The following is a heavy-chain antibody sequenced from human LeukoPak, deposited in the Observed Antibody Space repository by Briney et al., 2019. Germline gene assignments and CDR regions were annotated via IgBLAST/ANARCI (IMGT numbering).Heavy chain of an antibody. V-gene: IGHV3-48*03. Sequence: GGSLRLSCAASGFTFSSYEMNWVRQAPGKGLEWVSYISSSGSTIYYADSVKGRFTTSRDNAKNSLYLQMNSLRAEDTAVYYCAREEIAARYGMDVWGQGTTVTVSS. CDR3: AREEIAARYGMDV. CDR1: GFTFSSYE. J-gene: IGHJ6*02. D-gene: IGHD6-6*01. CDR2: ISSSGSTI.